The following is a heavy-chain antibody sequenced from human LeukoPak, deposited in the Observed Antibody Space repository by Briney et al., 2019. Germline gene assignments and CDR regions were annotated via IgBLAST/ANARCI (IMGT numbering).Heavy chain of an antibody. V-gene: IGHV4-30-4*08. J-gene: IGHJ4*02. CDR1: GGSISSGDYS. Sequence: SETLSLTCTVSGGSISSGDYSWSWIRQTPGKGLEWIGYISSSGTTYYNPSLRSRVNISAYTSKNQFSLNLSSVTAADTAVYYCARGQYRTSFDFWGQGTLVTVSS. D-gene: IGHD6-6*01. CDR3: ARGQYRTSFDF. CDR2: ISSSGTT.